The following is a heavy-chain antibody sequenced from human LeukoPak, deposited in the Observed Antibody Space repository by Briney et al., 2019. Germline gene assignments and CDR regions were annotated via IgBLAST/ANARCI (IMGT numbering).Heavy chain of an antibody. Sequence: PSETLSLTCTVSGGSISSYYWSWIRQPPGKGPEWIGYIYYSGSTNYNPSLKSRVTISVDTSKNQFSLKLSSVTAADTAVYYCARVVGIAARPGNNWFDPWGPGTLVTVSS. CDR1: GGSISSYY. CDR2: IYYSGST. V-gene: IGHV4-59*01. J-gene: IGHJ5*02. D-gene: IGHD6-6*01. CDR3: ARVVGIAARPGNNWFDP.